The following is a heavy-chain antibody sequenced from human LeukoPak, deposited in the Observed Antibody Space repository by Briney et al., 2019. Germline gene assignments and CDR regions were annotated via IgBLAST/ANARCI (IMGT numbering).Heavy chain of an antibody. J-gene: IGHJ4*02. CDR2: ISYDGSNK. Sequence: PGGSLRLSCAASGFTFSSYGMHWVRQAPGKGLEWVAVISYDGSNKYYADSVKGRFTISRDNSKNTLYLQMNSLRAEDTAVYYCAKYSSNWWNFDYWGQGTLVTVSS. V-gene: IGHV3-30*18. D-gene: IGHD2-2*01. CDR1: GFTFSSYG. CDR3: AKYSSNWWNFDY.